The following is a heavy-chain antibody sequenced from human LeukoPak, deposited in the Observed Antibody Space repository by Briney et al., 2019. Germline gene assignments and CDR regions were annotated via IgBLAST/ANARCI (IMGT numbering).Heavy chain of an antibody. J-gene: IGHJ4*02. CDR2: IYPGDSDT. V-gene: IGHV5-51*01. Sequence: GESLKISCKGSGYSFTSYWIAWLRQMPGKGLEWMGIIYPGDSDTRYSPSFKGHVTISADKSINTAYLQWSGLKASDTAMYYCARQIGSSGYFDFWGQGTLVTVSS. D-gene: IGHD6-19*01. CDR1: GYSFTSYW. CDR3: ARQIGSSGYFDF.